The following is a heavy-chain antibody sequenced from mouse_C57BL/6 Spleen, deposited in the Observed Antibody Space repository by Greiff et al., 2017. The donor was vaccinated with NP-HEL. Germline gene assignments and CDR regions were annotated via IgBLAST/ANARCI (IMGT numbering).Heavy chain of an antibody. CDR3: TPTVVSYYYAMDY. CDR2: IRNKANNHAT. J-gene: IGHJ4*01. V-gene: IGHV6-6*01. D-gene: IGHD1-1*01. Sequence: EVQLQESGGGLVQPGGSMKLSCAASGFTFSDAWMDWVRQSPEKGLEWVAEIRNKANNHATYYAESVKGRFTISRDDSKSSVYLQMNSLRAEDTGIYYCTPTVVSYYYAMDYWGQGTSVTVSS. CDR1: GFTFSDAW.